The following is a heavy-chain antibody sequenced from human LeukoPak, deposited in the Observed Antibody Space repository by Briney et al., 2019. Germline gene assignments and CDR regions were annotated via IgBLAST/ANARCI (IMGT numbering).Heavy chain of an antibody. CDR3: ARLRSTVTVTDAFDI. V-gene: IGHV5-51*01. CDR1: GYSFTSYW. D-gene: IGHD4-17*01. Sequence: GESLKISCKGSGYSFTSYWIGWMRQMPGKGLEWMGIIYPGDSDTRYSPSFQGQVTISADKSISTAYLQWSSLKASDTAMYYCARLRSTVTVTDAFDIWGQGTMVTVSS. CDR2: IYPGDSDT. J-gene: IGHJ3*02.